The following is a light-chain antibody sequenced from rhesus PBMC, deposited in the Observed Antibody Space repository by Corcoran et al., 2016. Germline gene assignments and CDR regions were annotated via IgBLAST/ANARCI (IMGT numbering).Light chain of an antibody. V-gene: IGKV3-10*01. Sequence: QVILTQSPATLSLSPGERATLSCRASQSVSSYLAWYQQKPGQSPRLLIYGASSRATGIHERCSGSGPGTDFTITISSLGPEDVGVYHCYQHSSGYSFGQGTKVEFK. CDR1: QSVSSY. J-gene: IGKJ2*01. CDR3: YQHSSGYS. CDR2: GAS.